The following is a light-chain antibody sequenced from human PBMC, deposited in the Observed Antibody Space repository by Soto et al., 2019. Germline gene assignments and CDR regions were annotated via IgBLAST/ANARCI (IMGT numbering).Light chain of an antibody. V-gene: IGKV3-15*01. CDR1: QSVSSN. CDR3: QQYNNWPPFT. J-gene: IGKJ3*01. Sequence: EIVMTQSPATLSVSAGERATLSCRATQSVSSNLAWYQQKPGQAPRLLIYGASTMATGIPASFSGSGSGTEFTLTISSLQSEDFAVYYCQQYNNWPPFTCGPGTKVDIK. CDR2: GAS.